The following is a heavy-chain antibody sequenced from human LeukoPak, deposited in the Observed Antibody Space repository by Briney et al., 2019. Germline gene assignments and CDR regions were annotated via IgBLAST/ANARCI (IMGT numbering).Heavy chain of an antibody. CDR1: GFTFSSYS. Sequence: GSLRLSCAASGFTFSSYSMNWVRQAPGKGLEWVSYISSSSSTIYYADSVKGRFTISRDNAKNSLYLQMNSLRAEDTAVYYCAIIRTRGYGDGMDVWGQGTTVTVSS. D-gene: IGHD4-17*01. J-gene: IGHJ6*02. CDR3: AIIRTRGYGDGMDV. CDR2: ISSSSSTI. V-gene: IGHV3-48*04.